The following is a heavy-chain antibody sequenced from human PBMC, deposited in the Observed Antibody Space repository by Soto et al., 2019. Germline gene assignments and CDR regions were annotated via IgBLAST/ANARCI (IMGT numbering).Heavy chain of an antibody. CDR3: GRTSRFAY. V-gene: IGHV4-34*01. Sequence: QVQLQQWGAGLLKPSETLSLTCAVYGGSFSGYYWSWIRQPPGKGLEWIGEINHSGSTNYNPSLKSRVTISVETSKNQFSLKLSSVTAADTAVYYCGRTSRFAYWGTGTLVTVSS. J-gene: IGHJ4*02. D-gene: IGHD1-1*01. CDR2: INHSGST. CDR1: GGSFSGYY.